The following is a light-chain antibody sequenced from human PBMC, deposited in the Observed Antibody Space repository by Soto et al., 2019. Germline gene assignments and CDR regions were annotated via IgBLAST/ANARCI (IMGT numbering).Light chain of an antibody. V-gene: IGKV3-15*01. J-gene: IGKJ4*01. CDR1: QGVSRK. CDR2: GAS. Sequence: DIVMTQSPATLSVAPGERVTFSCRASQGVSRKLAWYQHKPGQAPRLLISGASTGATGIPARFSGSGSGTEFTLTISSLQPEDFATYYCQQSYSTPLTFGGGTKVDIK. CDR3: QQSYSTPLT.